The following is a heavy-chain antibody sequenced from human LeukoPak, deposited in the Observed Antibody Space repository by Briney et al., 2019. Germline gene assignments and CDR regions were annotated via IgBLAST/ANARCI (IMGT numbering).Heavy chain of an antibody. V-gene: IGHV3-30-3*01. Sequence: PGRSLRLSCAASRFTFSSYAMHWVRQAPGKGLDWVAVISYDGSNKYYADSVKGRFTISRDNSKNTLYLQMNSLIAEDTGVYYCARDTYYYDSSGYDNFDYWGQGTLVTVSS. D-gene: IGHD3-22*01. CDR1: RFTFSSYA. J-gene: IGHJ4*02. CDR3: ARDTYYYDSSGYDNFDY. CDR2: ISYDGSNK.